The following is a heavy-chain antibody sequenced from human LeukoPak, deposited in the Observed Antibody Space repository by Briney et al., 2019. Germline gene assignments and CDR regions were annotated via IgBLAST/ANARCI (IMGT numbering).Heavy chain of an antibody. CDR1: GGTFSSYA. CDR2: IIPIFGTA. Sequence: SVKVSCKASGGTFSSYAVSWVRQAPGQGLEWMGGIIPIFGTANYAQKFQGRVTITTDESTSTAYMELSSLRSEDTAVYYCARDYGGNTNWFDPWGQGTLVTVSS. D-gene: IGHD4-23*01. V-gene: IGHV1-69*05. J-gene: IGHJ5*02. CDR3: ARDYGGNTNWFDP.